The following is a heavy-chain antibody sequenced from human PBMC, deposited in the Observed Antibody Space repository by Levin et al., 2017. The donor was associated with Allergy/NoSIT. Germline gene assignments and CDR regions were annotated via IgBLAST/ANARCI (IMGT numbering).Heavy chain of an antibody. CDR3: VKDRSSVDNWNYGGPFES. V-gene: IGHV3-9*01. CDR1: GFTFNDFA. J-gene: IGHJ4*02. CDR2: IMWNSARM. Sequence: SLKISCEAYGFTFNDFAMHWVRQIPGKGLEWVTGIMWNSARMDYADSVKGRFTISRDNGKKSLYLEMNALRVEDTALYYCVKDRSSVDNWNYGGPFESWGQGTLVTVSS. D-gene: IGHD1-7*01.